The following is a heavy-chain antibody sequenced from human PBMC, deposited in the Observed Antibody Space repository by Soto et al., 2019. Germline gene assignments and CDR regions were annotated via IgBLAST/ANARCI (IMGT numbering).Heavy chain of an antibody. V-gene: IGHV4-59*08. CDR3: VRQGIDYLHGLVDV. CDR2: VYYTGDT. D-gene: IGHD4-17*01. J-gene: IGHJ6*02. Sequence: QVQLQQSGPRLVKPSETLSLTCTVSSGPDRSHNWGWIRQPPGRGLEWLGYVYYTGDTAYNPSLRGRVNQSADTSTNDIALTLNAVTAADTAVYYCVRQGIDYLHGLVDVWGQGTTVSVSS. CDR1: SGPDRSHN.